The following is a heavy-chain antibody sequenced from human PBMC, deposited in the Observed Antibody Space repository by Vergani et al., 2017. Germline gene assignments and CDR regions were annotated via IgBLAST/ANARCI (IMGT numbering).Heavy chain of an antibody. CDR1: GGTFSSYA. CDR3: ARAVVVVPAAIHYYYYYMDV. CDR2: IIPIFGTA. J-gene: IGHJ6*03. V-gene: IGHV1-69*01. Sequence: QVQLVQSGAEVKKPGSSVKVSCKASGGTFSSYAISWVRQAPGQGLELMGGIIPIFGTANYAQKFQGRVTINADESTSTAYMELSSLRSEDAAVYYCARAVVVVPAAIHYYYYYMDVWGKGTTVTVSS. D-gene: IGHD2-2*01.